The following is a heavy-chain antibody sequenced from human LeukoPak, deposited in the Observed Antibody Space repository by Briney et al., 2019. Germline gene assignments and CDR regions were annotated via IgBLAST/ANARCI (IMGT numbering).Heavy chain of an antibody. V-gene: IGHV3-53*01. CDR3: ARDCSSSCSPYFGMDV. Sequence: GGSLRLSCAASGFTVSNNYMSWVRQAPGKGLEWVSIIHSGGTTNYVDSVKGRFTISKDNSRNTLYLQMNSLRAEDTAVYYCARDCSSSCSPYFGMDVWGQGTTVTVSS. J-gene: IGHJ6*02. D-gene: IGHD2-2*01. CDR2: IHSGGTT. CDR1: GFTVSNNY.